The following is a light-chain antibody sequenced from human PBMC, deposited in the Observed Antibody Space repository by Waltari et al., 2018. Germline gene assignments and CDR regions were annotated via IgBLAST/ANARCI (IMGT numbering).Light chain of an antibody. CDR1: QSITTS. V-gene: IGKV1-5*03. J-gene: IGKJ1*01. CDR2: GAS. Sequence: DIQMTQSPSTLSASVGDTVIISCRANQSITTSLAWYQQKPGKAPDVLIYGASNLESGVPSRFSGSGSGTEFTLTISSLQPDDFATYYCQQYKSYKTFGQGTRVEIK. CDR3: QQYKSYKT.